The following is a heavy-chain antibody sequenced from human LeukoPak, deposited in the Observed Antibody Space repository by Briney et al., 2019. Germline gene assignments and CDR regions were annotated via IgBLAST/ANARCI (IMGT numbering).Heavy chain of an antibody. V-gene: IGHV3-7*01. CDR3: ATLTTVTPYYYYYYYMDV. J-gene: IGHJ6*03. CDR2: IKQDGSGK. CDR1: GFTFSSYW. D-gene: IGHD4-17*01. Sequence: HPGGSLRLSCAASGFTFSSYWMSWVRQAPGKGLEWVANIKQDGSGKYYVDSVKGRFTISRDNAKNSLYLQMNSLRAEDTAVYYCATLTTVTPYYYYYYYMDVWGKGTTVTVSS.